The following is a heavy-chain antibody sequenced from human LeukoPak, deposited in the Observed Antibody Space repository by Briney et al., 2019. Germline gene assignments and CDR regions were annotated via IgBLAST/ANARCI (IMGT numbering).Heavy chain of an antibody. CDR1: GGSLCSFY. Sequence: SETLSLTCTVSGGSLCSFYWSWIPRPPGPGLEWIGYIYYSGSTNSNPSLKRRVTISVDTSKHQISLTLGSCTLSDPALPYRSRGYYDSTLSDGFAYWGQGAL. V-gene: IGHV4-59*01. J-gene: IGHJ4*02. D-gene: IGHD3-22*01. CDR3: SRGYYDSTLSDGFAY. CDR2: IYYSGST.